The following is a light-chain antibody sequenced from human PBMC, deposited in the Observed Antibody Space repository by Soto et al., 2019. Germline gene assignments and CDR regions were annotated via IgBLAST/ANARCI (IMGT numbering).Light chain of an antibody. V-gene: IGLV2-11*01. CDR2: DVS. J-gene: IGLJ2*01. CDR3: GTWDSSLSVL. CDR1: SSDVGGYDF. Sequence: QSALTQPRSVSGSPGQSVTISCTGSSSDVGGYDFVSWYQQHPGKAPKLMISDVSERPSGVPDRFSGSKSANTASLTISGLQAEDEADYYCGTWDSSLSVLFGGGTKLTVL.